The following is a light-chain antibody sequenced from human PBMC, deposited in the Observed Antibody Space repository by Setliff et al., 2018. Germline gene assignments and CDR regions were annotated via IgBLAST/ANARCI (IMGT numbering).Light chain of an antibody. CDR2: DVN. CDR1: SSDVGGYNY. V-gene: IGLV2-14*01. Sequence: QSVLTQPPSASGSPGQSVTISCTGTSSDVGGYNYVSWYQQHPGKAPKLMIYDVNKRPSGVSNRFSGSKSGNTASLTISGLQAEDEADYYCSSYTSSSTYVFGTGTKGTV. J-gene: IGLJ1*01. CDR3: SSYTSSSTYV.